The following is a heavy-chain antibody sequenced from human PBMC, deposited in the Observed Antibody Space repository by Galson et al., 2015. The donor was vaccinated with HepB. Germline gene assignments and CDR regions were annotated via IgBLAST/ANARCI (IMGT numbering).Heavy chain of an antibody. CDR2: ISAYNGNT. CDR1: GYTFTSYG. CDR3: ARDVTYDSSGSPGY. Sequence: SVKVSCKASGYTFTSYGISWVRQAPGQGLEWMGWISAYNGNTNYAQKLQGRVTMTTDTSTSTAYMELRSLRSDDTAVYYCARDVTYDSSGSPGYWGQGTQVTVSS. J-gene: IGHJ4*02. V-gene: IGHV1-18*04. D-gene: IGHD3-22*01.